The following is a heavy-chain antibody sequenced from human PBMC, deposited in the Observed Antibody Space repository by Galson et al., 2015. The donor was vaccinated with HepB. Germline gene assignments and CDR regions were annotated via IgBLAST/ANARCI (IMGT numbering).Heavy chain of an antibody. J-gene: IGHJ6*03. Sequence: SLRLSCAVSGFTLSSFSMNWVRQAPGKGLEWVSSISSGSSYMYYIDSVKGRFTISRDNAMNSLYLQMNSLRAEDTAVYYCARALYAGSGTYGEAVFHMDVWGKGTTVTVSS. CDR1: GFTLSSFS. CDR3: ARALYAGSGTYGEAVFHMDV. V-gene: IGHV3-21*01. CDR2: ISSGSSYM. D-gene: IGHD3-10*01.